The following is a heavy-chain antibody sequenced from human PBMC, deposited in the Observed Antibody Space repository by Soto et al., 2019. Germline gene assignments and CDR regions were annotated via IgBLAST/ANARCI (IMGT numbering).Heavy chain of an antibody. V-gene: IGHV1-69*13. CDR3: ARPITMIIGNAFDI. D-gene: IGHD3-22*01. Sequence: SVKVSCNASGGPFISYAIIWVRQAPGQGLEWMGGIIPIFGTTNYAQKFQGRVTITADESTRTAYMELSSLRSEDTAVYYCARPITMIIGNAFDIWGHGTMVTVSS. CDR1: GGPFISYA. J-gene: IGHJ3*02. CDR2: IIPIFGTT.